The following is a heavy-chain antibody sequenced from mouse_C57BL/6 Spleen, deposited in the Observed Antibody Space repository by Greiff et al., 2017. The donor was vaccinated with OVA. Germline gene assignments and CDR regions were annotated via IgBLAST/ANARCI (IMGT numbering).Heavy chain of an antibody. Sequence: QVQLQQSGAELARPGASVKMSCKASGYTFTSYTMHWVKQRPGQGLEWIGYINPSSGYTKYNQKFKDKATLTADKSSSTAYMQLSSLTSEDSAVYYCARETASITPVVEGDYWGQGTTLTVSS. D-gene: IGHD1-1*01. CDR2: INPSSGYT. V-gene: IGHV1-4*01. CDR3: ARETASITPVVEGDY. CDR1: GYTFTSYT. J-gene: IGHJ2*01.